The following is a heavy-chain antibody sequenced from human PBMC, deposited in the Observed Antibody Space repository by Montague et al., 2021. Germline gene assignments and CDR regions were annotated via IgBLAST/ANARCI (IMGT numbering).Heavy chain of an antibody. CDR2: VYHNGDT. J-gene: IGHJ3*02. V-gene: IGHV4-30-2*01. D-gene: IGHD4-17*01. CDR1: GGSISSSGYS. Sequence: TLSLTCAVSGGSISSSGYSWNWIRQPPGKGLEWIGYVYHNGDTYYKSSLKSRATMSVDTSKNQVSPKLNSVTAADTAVYYCVRGPGDGDTGGAFDTWGQGTPVAISS. CDR3: VRGPGDGDTGGAFDT.